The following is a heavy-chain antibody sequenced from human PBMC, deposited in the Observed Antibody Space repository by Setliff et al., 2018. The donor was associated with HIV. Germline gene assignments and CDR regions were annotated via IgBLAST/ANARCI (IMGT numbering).Heavy chain of an antibody. CDR2: INHSAST. V-gene: IGHV4-34*01. Sequence: SETLSLTCAVYGGSFSGYYWSWIRQPPGKGLEWIGEINHSASTNYNPSLKSRVTISVDTSKNQFSLKLNSVTAADTAVYYCARGGGGPLAYCGGDCYPWGQGTLVTVSS. J-gene: IGHJ5*02. CDR3: ARGGGGPLAYCGGDCYP. D-gene: IGHD2-21*01. CDR1: GGSFSGYY.